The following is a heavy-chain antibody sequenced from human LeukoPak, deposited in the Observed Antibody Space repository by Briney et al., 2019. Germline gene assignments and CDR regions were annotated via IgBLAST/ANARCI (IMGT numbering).Heavy chain of an antibody. Sequence: GGSLRLSCAASGFTFSSYSMNWVRQAPGKGLEWVSSISSSSSYIYYADSVKGRFTISRDNAKNSLYLQMNSLRAEDTAVYYCARDSHDNSDPNSSSWPYYYYYYYMDVWGKGTTVTVSS. D-gene: IGHD6-13*01. J-gene: IGHJ6*03. V-gene: IGHV3-21*01. CDR3: ARDSHDNSDPNSSSWPYYYYYYYMDV. CDR1: GFTFSSYS. CDR2: ISSSSSYI.